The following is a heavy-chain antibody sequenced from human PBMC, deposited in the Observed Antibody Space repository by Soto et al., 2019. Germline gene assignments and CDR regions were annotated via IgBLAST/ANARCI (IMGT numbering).Heavy chain of an antibody. D-gene: IGHD3-3*01. CDR2: IDPSDSYT. CDR3: ARTRRITIFGVVTKPKYGMDV. Sequence: SLKISCKGSGYSFTSYWISWVRQMPGKGLEWMGRIDPSDSYTNYSPSFQGHVTISADKSISTAYLQWSSLKASDTAMYYCARTRRITIFGVVTKPKYGMDVCGQGTTVTVSS. CDR1: GYSFTSYW. J-gene: IGHJ6*02. V-gene: IGHV5-10-1*01.